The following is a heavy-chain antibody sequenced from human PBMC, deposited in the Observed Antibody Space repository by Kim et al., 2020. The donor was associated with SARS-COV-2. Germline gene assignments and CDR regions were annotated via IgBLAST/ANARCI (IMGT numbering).Heavy chain of an antibody. V-gene: IGHV3-9*01. CDR2: ISWNSGSI. Sequence: GGSLRLSCAASGFTFDDYAMHWVRQAPGKGLEWVSGISWNSGSIGYADSVKGRFTISRDNAKNSLYLQMNSLRAEDTALYYCAKDIYDSSRQGAFDIWGQGTMVTVSS. CDR1: GFTFDDYA. J-gene: IGHJ3*02. D-gene: IGHD3-22*01. CDR3: AKDIYDSSRQGAFDI.